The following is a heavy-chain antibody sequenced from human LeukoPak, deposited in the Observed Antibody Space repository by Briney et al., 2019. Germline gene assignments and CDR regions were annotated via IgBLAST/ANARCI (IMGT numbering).Heavy chain of an antibody. V-gene: IGHV4-59*01. D-gene: IGHD4-11*01. Sequence: SETLSLTCTVSGDSISSFYWSWFRQPPGKTLEGVGYIFYSGTTDYNPSLRSRVTMSVDKSKNQFSLNLTSVTTADTALYYCAKIRRSDYKIDPWGQGTLVTVSS. CDR2: IFYSGTT. CDR3: AKIRRSDYKIDP. J-gene: IGHJ5*02. CDR1: GDSISSFY.